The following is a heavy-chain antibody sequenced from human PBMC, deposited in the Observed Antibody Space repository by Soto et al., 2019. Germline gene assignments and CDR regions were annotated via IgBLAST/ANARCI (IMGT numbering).Heavy chain of an antibody. Sequence: QVQLVESGGGVVQPGRSLRLSCAASGFTFSSYAMHWVRQAPGKGLEWVAVISYDGSNKYYADSVKGRFTISRDNSKKTVYLQMNSLGAEDTAVYYCASWGWYYGMDVWGQGTTVTVSS. CDR3: ASWGWYYGMDV. CDR1: GFTFSSYA. D-gene: IGHD3-16*01. V-gene: IGHV3-30-3*01. J-gene: IGHJ6*02. CDR2: ISYDGSNK.